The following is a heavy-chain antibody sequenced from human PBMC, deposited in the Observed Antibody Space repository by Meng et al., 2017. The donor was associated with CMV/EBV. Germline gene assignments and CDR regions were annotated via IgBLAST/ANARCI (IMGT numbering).Heavy chain of an antibody. CDR1: GGTFSSYA. V-gene: IGHV1-69*13. Sequence: VKVSCKASGGTFSSYAISWVRQAPGQGLEWMGGIIPIFGTANYAQKFQGRVTITTDESTSTAYMELSSLRSEDTAVYYCARHTRFGVVISGVDYWGQGTLVTVSS. D-gene: IGHD3-3*01. J-gene: IGHJ4*02. CDR2: IIPIFGTA. CDR3: ARHTRFGVVISGVDY.